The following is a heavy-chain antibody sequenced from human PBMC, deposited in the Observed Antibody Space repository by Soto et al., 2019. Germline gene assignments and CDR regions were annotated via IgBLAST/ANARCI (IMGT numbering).Heavy chain of an antibody. CDR2: ISAYNGNT. J-gene: IGHJ4*02. Sequence: QVQLVQSGAEVKKPGASVKVSCKASGYTFTSYGISWVRQAPGQGREGMGWISAYNGNTNYEQKLQGRVTMTTDTSTSTAYMELRSLRSDDTAVYYCARSPGTTGVEKYYFDYWGQGTLVTVSS. CDR1: GYTFTSYG. D-gene: IGHD1-7*01. CDR3: ARSPGTTGVEKYYFDY. V-gene: IGHV1-18*01.